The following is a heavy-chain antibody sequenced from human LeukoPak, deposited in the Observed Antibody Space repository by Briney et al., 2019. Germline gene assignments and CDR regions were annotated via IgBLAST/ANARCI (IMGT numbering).Heavy chain of an antibody. CDR2: INAGNGDT. D-gene: IGHD2-15*01. CDR1: GYTFSSYA. J-gene: IGHJ6*02. CDR3: ARGTGCTGGSCSYYGMDV. Sequence: ASVKVSCKGSGYTFSSYAMHWVRQAPGQRLEWMGWINAGNGDTKYSQKIQGRVTITRDTSATTAYMELSSLRSEDTAVYYCARGTGCTGGSCSYYGMDVWGQGTTVTVSS. V-gene: IGHV1-3*01.